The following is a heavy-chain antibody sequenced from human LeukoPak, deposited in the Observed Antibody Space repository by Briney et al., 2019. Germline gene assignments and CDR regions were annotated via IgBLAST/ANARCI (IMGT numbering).Heavy chain of an antibody. J-gene: IGHJ4*02. CDR1: GFTFSSYS. V-gene: IGHV3-21*01. Sequence: SGGSLRLSCAASGFTFSSYSMNWVRQAPGKGLEWVSSISSSSSYIYYADSVKGRFTISRDNAKNSLYLQMNSLRAEDTAVYYCARDIPLDYYGSGSPFDYWGQGTLVTVSS. CDR3: ARDIPLDYYGSGSPFDY. CDR2: ISSSSSYI. D-gene: IGHD3-10*01.